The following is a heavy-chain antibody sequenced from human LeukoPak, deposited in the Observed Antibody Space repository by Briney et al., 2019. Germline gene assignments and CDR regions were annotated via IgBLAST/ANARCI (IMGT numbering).Heavy chain of an antibody. CDR3: ARDNGDHEGDY. CDR1: GFTFSSYE. CDR2: ISSSGSTI. J-gene: IGHJ4*02. D-gene: IGHD4-17*01. Sequence: PGGSLRLSCAASGFTFSSYEMNWVRQAPGKGLEWVSYISSSGSTIYYADSVKGRFTISRDNAKNSLYLQMNGLRAEDTAVYYCARDNGDHEGDYWGQGTLVTVSS. V-gene: IGHV3-48*03.